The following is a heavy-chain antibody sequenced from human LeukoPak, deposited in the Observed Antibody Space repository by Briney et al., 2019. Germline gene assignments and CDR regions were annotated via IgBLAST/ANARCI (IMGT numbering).Heavy chain of an antibody. CDR1: GGSIRSSNW. V-gene: IGHV4-4*01. J-gene: IGHJ4*02. CDR3: ARFPPSGWYLNY. D-gene: IGHD6-19*01. Sequence: SGTLSLTCAVSGGSIRSSNWWSWVRQPPGKGLEWIGEIYHSGNTNYNPSLKSRVIISVDKSKNQFSLSLSSVSATDTAVYCCARFPPSGWYLNYWGQGTLVMVSS. CDR2: IYHSGNT.